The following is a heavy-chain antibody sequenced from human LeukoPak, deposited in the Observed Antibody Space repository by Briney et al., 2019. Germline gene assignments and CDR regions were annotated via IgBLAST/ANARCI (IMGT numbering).Heavy chain of an antibody. CDR1: GDSIAATSYY. J-gene: IGHJ5*02. CDR2: IYYSGNT. Sequence: SETLSLTCSVSGDSIAATSYYWAWIRQPPGKGLEWIGSIYYSGNTNYDPSLQSRVTISVDTSKNQFSLSLSSVTAAVTAVYYCARQIRYTFDPNWFHPWGQGTLVTVSS. CDR3: ARQIRYTFDPNWFHP. D-gene: IGHD3-16*01. V-gene: IGHV4-39*01.